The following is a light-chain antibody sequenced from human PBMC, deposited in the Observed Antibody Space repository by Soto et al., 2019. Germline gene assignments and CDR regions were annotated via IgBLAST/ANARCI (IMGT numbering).Light chain of an antibody. CDR3: ATWNDGIFV. CDR2: GNT. Sequence: QSVLTQPPSASGTPGQRVTISCSGTTSNIGRSTVSWYQQFPGAAPKLLIYGNTQRPLGVPVRFSGSKSDTSASLAISGLQSEDEADYYCATWNDGIFVFXIGTKLTVL. J-gene: IGLJ1*01. V-gene: IGLV1-44*01. CDR1: TSNIGRST.